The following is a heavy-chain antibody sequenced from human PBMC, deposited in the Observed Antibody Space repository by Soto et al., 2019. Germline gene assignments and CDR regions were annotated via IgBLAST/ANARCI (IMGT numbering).Heavy chain of an antibody. Sequence: PSETLSLTCTVSGGSISSGGYYWSWIRQPPGKGLEWIGYIYYSGSTYYNPSLKSRVTISVDTSKNQFSLKLSSVTAADTAVYYCARDLLYSGYDDYGMDVWGQGTTVTVSS. CDR3: ARDLLYSGYDDYGMDV. D-gene: IGHD5-12*01. J-gene: IGHJ6*02. CDR1: GGSISSGGYY. CDR2: IYYSGST. V-gene: IGHV4-30-4*01.